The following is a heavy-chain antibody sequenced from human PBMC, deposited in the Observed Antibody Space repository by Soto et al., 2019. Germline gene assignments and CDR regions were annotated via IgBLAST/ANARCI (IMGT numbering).Heavy chain of an antibody. J-gene: IGHJ4*02. CDR1: GYTFNSNG. Sequence: ASVKVSCKASGYTFNSNGISWVRQAPGQGLEWMGWVSAYSGNSNYAQKFQGRVTMTTDTSTTTAFMELRSLTSDDTAVYYCARRTGRSDYWGQGTLVTVSS. CDR2: VSAYSGNS. V-gene: IGHV1-18*04. D-gene: IGHD2-15*01. CDR3: ARRTGRSDY.